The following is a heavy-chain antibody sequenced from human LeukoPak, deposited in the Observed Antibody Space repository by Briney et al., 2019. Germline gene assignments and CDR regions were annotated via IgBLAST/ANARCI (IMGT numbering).Heavy chain of an antibody. CDR1: GASISRGSYY. V-gene: IGHV4-61*02. D-gene: IGHD2-2*01. J-gene: IGHJ6*03. CDR3: ARKSCNGASCFRAEGFYYFYMDV. CDR2: IYTSGDT. Sequence: SQTLSLTCSVSGASISRGSYYWSWIRQPAGKGLEWIGRIYTSGDTNYNPSLESRVTISVDTSQNQLSLRLTSVTVADTAIYYCARKSCNGASCFRAEGFYYFYMDVWGKGTTVTVSS.